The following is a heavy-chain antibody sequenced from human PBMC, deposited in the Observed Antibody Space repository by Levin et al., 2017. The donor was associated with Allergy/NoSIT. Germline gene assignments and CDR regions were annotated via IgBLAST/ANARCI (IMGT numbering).Heavy chain of an antibody. CDR2: ISGSGGST. CDR1: GFTFSSYA. Sequence: GGSLRLSCAASGFTFSSYAMSWVRQAPGKGLEWVSAISGSGGSTYYADSVKGRFTISRDNSKNTLYLQMNSLRAEDTAVYYCAKHGGRGYCSGGSCYVGYWGQGTLVTVSS. J-gene: IGHJ4*02. D-gene: IGHD2-15*01. V-gene: IGHV3-23*01. CDR3: AKHGGRGYCSGGSCYVGY.